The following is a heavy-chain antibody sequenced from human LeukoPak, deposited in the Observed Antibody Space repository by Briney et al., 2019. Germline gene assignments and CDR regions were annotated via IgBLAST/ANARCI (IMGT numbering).Heavy chain of an antibody. D-gene: IGHD2/OR15-2a*01. V-gene: IGHV4-39*01. CDR2: IYYNGST. Sequence: PSETLSLTCTVSGGSISSSSYYWGWIRQPPGKGLEWIGSIYYNGSTYYNPSLKSRVTISVDTSKNQFSLKLSSVTAADTAVYYCASTYRITFYYYMDVWGKGTTVTVSS. CDR3: ASTYRITFYYYMDV. J-gene: IGHJ6*03. CDR1: GGSISSSSYY.